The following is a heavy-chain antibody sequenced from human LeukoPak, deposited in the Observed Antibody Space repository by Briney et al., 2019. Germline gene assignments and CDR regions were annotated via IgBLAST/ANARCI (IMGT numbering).Heavy chain of an antibody. CDR2: INHSGST. CDR1: GGSFSGYY. V-gene: IGHV4-34*01. D-gene: IGHD3-22*01. CDR3: ARGKPHMIVVVSDWFDP. J-gene: IGHJ5*02. Sequence: PSETLSLTCAVYGGSFSGYYWSWIRQPPGKGLEWIGEINHSGSTNYNPSLKSRVTISVDTSKNQFSLKLSSVTAADTAVYYCARGKPHMIVVVSDWFDPWGQGTLVTVSS.